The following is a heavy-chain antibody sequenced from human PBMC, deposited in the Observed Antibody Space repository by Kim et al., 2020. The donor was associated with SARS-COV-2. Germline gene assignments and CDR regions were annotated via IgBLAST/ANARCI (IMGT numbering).Heavy chain of an antibody. CDR2: T. D-gene: IGHD1-26*01. V-gene: IGHV3-23*01. Sequence: TYYAGSVKGRSHISRNNSKNTLYLQMNSLGDEDTAVYYCAKDRMGATSHWGQGTLVTVSS. J-gene: IGHJ4*02. CDR3: AKDRMGATSH.